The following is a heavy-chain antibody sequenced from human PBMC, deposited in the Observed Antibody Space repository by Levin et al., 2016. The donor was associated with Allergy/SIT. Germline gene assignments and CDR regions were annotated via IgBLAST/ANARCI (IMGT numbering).Heavy chain of an antibody. CDR1: GFIFRDNW. CDR3: AKEDNIDRQFDY. CDR2: INSDGTTT. D-gene: IGHD1-14*01. J-gene: IGHJ4*02. V-gene: IGHV3-74*01. Sequence: GESLKISCEASGFIFRDNWMHWVRQAPGKGLVWVSRINSDGTTTGYADSVKGRFFISRDNAKNTVYLQMNSLRAEDTAVYYCAKEDNIDRQFDYWGQGTQVTVSS.